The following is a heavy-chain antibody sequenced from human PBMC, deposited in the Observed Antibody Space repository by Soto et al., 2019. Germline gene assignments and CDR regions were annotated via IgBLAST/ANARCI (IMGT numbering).Heavy chain of an antibody. D-gene: IGHD5-12*01. J-gene: IGHJ4*02. CDR3: ARQFYSGHDWGYIDH. Sequence: QVQLVESGGGVVQPGMSVRLSCEASGFPFNTYGMHWVRQAPGKGLEWVAVIWHDGSVRYYADAVKGRFTISRDNSKNTQYLQMNSLRAEDTAVYFCARQFYSGHDWGYIDHWGQGTLVTVSS. V-gene: IGHV3-33*01. CDR1: GFPFNTYG. CDR2: IWHDGSVR.